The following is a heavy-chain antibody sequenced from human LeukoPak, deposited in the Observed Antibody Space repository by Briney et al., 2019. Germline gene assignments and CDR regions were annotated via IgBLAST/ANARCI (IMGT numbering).Heavy chain of an antibody. CDR2: IYYSGST. J-gene: IGHJ3*02. D-gene: IGHD2-2*01. Sequence: PSETLSLTCTVSGGSISSHYRSWIRQPPGKGLEWIGYIYYSGSTNYNPSLKSRVTISVDTSKNQFSLKLSSVTAADTAVYYCARDGRSQPDAFDIWGQGTMVTVSS. CDR3: ARDGRSQPDAFDI. CDR1: GGSISSHY. V-gene: IGHV4-59*11.